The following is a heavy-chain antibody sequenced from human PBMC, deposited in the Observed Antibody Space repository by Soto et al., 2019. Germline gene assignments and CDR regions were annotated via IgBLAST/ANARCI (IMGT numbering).Heavy chain of an antibody. V-gene: IGHV4-59*01. J-gene: IGHJ3*02. D-gene: IGHD3-16*02. Sequence: QVQLQESGPGLVKPSETLSLTCTVSGGSISSYYWSWIRQPPGKGLEWIGYIYYSGSTNYNPSLKSRVTISVDTSKNQFSLKLSSVTAADTAVYYCARVNMITFGGVIVTDAFDIWGQGTMVTVSS. CDR3: ARVNMITFGGVIVTDAFDI. CDR2: IYYSGST. CDR1: GGSISSYY.